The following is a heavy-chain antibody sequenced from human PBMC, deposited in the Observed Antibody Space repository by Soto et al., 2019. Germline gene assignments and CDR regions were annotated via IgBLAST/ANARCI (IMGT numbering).Heavy chain of an antibody. J-gene: IGHJ6*03. D-gene: IGHD4-17*01. CDR2: IYYSGSA. CDR1: GASVSSYY. CDR3: GAAVPGYYVSPYYYRDV. V-gene: IGHV4-59*02. Sequence: QVQLQESGPGLVKPSETLSLTCTVSGASVSSYYWSWIRQPPGKGLEWIGYIYYSGSANYNPSLNSRVTISVDISKNQVCLKLSSVTAADTAVYYCGAAVPGYYVSPYYYRDVWGKGTTVTVSS.